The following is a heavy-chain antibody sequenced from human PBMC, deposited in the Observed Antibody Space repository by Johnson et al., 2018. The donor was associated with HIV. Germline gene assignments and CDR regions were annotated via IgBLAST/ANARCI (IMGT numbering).Heavy chain of an antibody. Sequence: MQLVESGGGLVQPGGSLRLSCAASGFTFSSYAMHWVRQAPGKGLEYVSAISSDGGSSYSANSVKGRFTISRDNSKNTLFLQMGSLRAEDMAVYYCARWGRYRFLEWSISDAFDIWGQGTMLTVSS. J-gene: IGHJ3*02. CDR2: ISSDGGSS. CDR1: GFTFSSYA. D-gene: IGHD3-3*01. CDR3: ARWGRYRFLEWSISDAFDI. V-gene: IGHV3-64*01.